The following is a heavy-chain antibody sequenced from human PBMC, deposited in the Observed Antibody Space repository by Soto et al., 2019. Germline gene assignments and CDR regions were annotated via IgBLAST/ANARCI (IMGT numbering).Heavy chain of an antibody. J-gene: IGHJ4*02. CDR2: INGGGGST. V-gene: IGHV3-23*01. CDR1: GFTFTTFV. D-gene: IGHD6-6*01. Sequence: PGGSLRLSCAASGFTFTTFVMSWVRQAPGKGLEWVSAINGGGGSTYYADSVKGRFTISRDNSQNTLYLQMNSLRAEDTAVYYCAKGSASSRPYYFDYWGQGTLVTVSS. CDR3: AKGSASSRPYYFDY.